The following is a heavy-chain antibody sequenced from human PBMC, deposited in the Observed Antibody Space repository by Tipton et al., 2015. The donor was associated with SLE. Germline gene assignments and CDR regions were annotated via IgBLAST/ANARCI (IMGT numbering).Heavy chain of an antibody. CDR2: IYYSGSN. V-gene: IGHV4-59*12. D-gene: IGHD3-3*01. CDR1: GVPISSYY. J-gene: IGHJ4*02. CDR3: ARAPPGNFWSAFYSGSPFDS. Sequence: TLSLTCTVSGVPISSYYWSWIRQPPGKGLEWIGYIYYSGSNNYNPTLKSRVTISVDTSKNQFSLRLTSVTAADTAVYFCARAPPGNFWSAFYSGSPFDSWGQGTLVTVT.